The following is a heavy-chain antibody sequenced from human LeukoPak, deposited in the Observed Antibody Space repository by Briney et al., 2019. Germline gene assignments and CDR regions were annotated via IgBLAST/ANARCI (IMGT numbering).Heavy chain of an antibody. CDR3: ARGPMRWLRAPSQH. D-gene: IGHD5-12*01. CDR2: INHSGST. Sequence: PSETLSLTCAVYGGSFSGYYWSWIRQPPGKGLEWIGGINHSGSTNYNPSLKSRVTISVDTSKNQFSLKLSSVTAADTAVYYCARGPMRWLRAPSQHWGQGTLVTVSS. CDR1: GGSFSGYY. V-gene: IGHV4-34*01. J-gene: IGHJ1*01.